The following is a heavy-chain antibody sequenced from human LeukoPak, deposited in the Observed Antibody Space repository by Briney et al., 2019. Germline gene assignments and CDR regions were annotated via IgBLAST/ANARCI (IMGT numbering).Heavy chain of an antibody. J-gene: IGHJ5*02. CDR3: ARKAAGTNWFDP. Sequence: SETLSLTCTVSGGSISSYYWSWIRQPPGKGLEWIGYIYYSRSTNYNPSLKSRATISVDTSKNQFSLKLSSVTAADTAVYYCARKAAGTNWFDPWGQGTLVTVSS. V-gene: IGHV4-59*12. CDR1: GGSISSYY. D-gene: IGHD6-13*01. CDR2: IYYSRST.